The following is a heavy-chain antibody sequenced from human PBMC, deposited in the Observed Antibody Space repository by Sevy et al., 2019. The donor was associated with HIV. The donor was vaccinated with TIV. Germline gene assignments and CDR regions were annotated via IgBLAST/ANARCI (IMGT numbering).Heavy chain of an antibody. CDR3: LRDDLYGTSSWVEDH. CDR1: GYTFTTYG. V-gene: IGHV1-18*01. CDR2: ISTYNGVT. J-gene: IGHJ4*02. D-gene: IGHD6-6*01. Sequence: ASVKVSCKASGYTFTTYGIIWVRQAPGQRLEWVGWISTYNGVTNYTPSLQGRVTLTTDTSTNTAYMELRSLRSDDTAVYFCLRDDLYGTSSWVEDHWGQGTLVTVSS.